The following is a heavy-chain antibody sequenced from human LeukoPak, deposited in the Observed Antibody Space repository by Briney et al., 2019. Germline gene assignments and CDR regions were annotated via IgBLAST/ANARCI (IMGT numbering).Heavy chain of an antibody. J-gene: IGHJ4*02. D-gene: IGHD3-10*01. CDR2: INPNSGGT. CDR1: GYTFTGYY. CDR3: ARGPRYYYGSGSYYPKYYFDY. V-gene: IGHV1-2*06. Sequence: ASVKVSCKASGYTFTGYYMHWVRQAPGQGLEWMGRINPNSGGTNYAQKFQGRVTMTRDTSISTAYMELSRLRSDDTAVYYCARGPRYYYGSGSYYPKYYFDYWGQGTLVTVPS.